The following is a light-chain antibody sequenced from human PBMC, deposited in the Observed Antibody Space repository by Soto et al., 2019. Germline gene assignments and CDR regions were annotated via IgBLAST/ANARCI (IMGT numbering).Light chain of an antibody. Sequence: QSVLRQPPSVSAAPGQRVTISCSGSSSNIGRNYESWYQQFPGTAPRLLIFDTYKRPSGVPDRFSGSKSGTSSTLAITGLQSGDEADYYCAAWDSSLSIVIFGGGTKLTVL. J-gene: IGLJ2*01. V-gene: IGLV1-51*01. CDR1: SSNIGRNY. CDR2: DTY. CDR3: AAWDSSLSIVI.